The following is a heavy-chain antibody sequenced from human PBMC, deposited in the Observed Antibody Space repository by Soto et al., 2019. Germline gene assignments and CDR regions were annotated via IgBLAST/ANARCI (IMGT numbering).Heavy chain of an antibody. V-gene: IGHV4-61*01. D-gene: IGHD2-2*01. J-gene: IGHJ6*02. Sequence: SETLSLTCTVSGGSVSSGSYYWSWIRQPPGKGLEWIGYIYYSGSTNYNPSLKSRVTISVDTSKNQFSLKLSSVTAADTAVYYCARRVGPYCSSTSCYGPHLDVWGQGTTVTVSS. CDR3: ARRVGPYCSSTSCYGPHLDV. CDR2: IYYSGST. CDR1: GGSVSSGSYY.